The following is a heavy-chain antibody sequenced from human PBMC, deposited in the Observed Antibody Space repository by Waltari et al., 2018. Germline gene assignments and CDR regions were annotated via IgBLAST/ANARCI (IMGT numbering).Heavy chain of an antibody. CDR3: AKVLNNWPDVFDV. J-gene: IGHJ3*01. CDR1: GFTFSRDA. V-gene: IGHV3-23*01. Sequence: EVQVLESGGGLIQPGGSLRLSCPASGFTFSRDAMTWVRQAPGEGLEWVSAISGSGDSTYYADSVRGRFTISGDSSRNTVWLQMSSLRVEDTAVYFCAKVLNNWPDVFDVWGQGTMVTVSS. CDR2: ISGSGDST.